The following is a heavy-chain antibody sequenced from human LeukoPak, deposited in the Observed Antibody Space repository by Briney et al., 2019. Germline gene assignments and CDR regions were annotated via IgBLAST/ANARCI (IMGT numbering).Heavy chain of an antibody. J-gene: IGHJ4*02. CDR3: ARQTAMGRSGDY. CDR2: IDPSDSET. Sequence: GESLKISCKASGYGFTSYWIGWVRQMPGKGREWMGIIDPSDSETRYTPSFQGQVTTSVDKSLTTADLQWNSLKASDTAMYYCARQTAMGRSGDYWGQGTLVTVSS. V-gene: IGHV5-51*01. CDR1: GYGFTSYW. D-gene: IGHD5-18*01.